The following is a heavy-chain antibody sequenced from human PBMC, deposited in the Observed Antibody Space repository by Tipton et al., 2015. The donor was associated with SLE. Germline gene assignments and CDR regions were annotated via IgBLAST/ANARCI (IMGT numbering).Heavy chain of an antibody. CDR1: GGSFSGYY. D-gene: IGHD2-2*01. CDR2: IYHSGST. J-gene: IGHJ5*02. CDR3: ARDRENCSSTSCSNWFDP. Sequence: TLSLTCAVYGGSFSGYYWGWIRQPPGKGLEWIGSIYHSGSTYYNPSLKSRVTISVDTSKNQFSLKLSSVTAADTAVYYCARDRENCSSTSCSNWFDPWGQGTLVTVSS. V-gene: IGHV4-34*01.